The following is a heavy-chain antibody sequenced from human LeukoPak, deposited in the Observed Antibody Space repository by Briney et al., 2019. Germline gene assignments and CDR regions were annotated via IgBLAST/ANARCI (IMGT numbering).Heavy chain of an antibody. CDR2: IIPIFGTA. Sequence: SVKVSCKASGGTFSSYAISWVRQAPGQGLEWVGGIIPIFGTANYAQKFQGRVTITADESTSTAYMELSSLRSEDTAVYYCARECGDYVWRAGANWFDPWGQGTLVTVSS. CDR3: ARECGDYVWRAGANWFDP. V-gene: IGHV1-69*01. CDR1: GGTFSSYA. D-gene: IGHD2-21*02. J-gene: IGHJ5*02.